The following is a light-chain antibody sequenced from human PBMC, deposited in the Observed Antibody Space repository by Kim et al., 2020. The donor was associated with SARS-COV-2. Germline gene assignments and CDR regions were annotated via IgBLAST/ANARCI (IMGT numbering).Light chain of an antibody. CDR2: QDS. CDR1: KLGDKY. CDR3: QVWDSSSDHYV. J-gene: IGLJ1*01. Sequence: SYELTQPPSVSVSPGQTASITCSGDKLGDKYACWYQQKPGQSPVMVIYQDSNRPSGIPERFSGSNSGNTATLTISRVEAGDEADYYCQVWDSSSDHYVFG. V-gene: IGLV3-1*01.